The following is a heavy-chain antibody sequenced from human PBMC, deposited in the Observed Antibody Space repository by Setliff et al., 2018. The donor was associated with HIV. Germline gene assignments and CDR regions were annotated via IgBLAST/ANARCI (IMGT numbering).Heavy chain of an antibody. V-gene: IGHV4-39*01. CDR1: GGSASNSRYY. CDR2: IYYNEKT. J-gene: IGHJ5*02. Sequence: SETLSLTCTVSGGSASNSRYYWAWIRQPPGTGLEYIGSIYYNEKTYYSPSLKGRVTISVDTSKNQFSLNLTSVTAADTAVYFCASRVYYYDSNKVLREEGFDPWGQGTLVTVSS. CDR3: ASRVYYYDSNKVLREEGFDP. D-gene: IGHD3-22*01.